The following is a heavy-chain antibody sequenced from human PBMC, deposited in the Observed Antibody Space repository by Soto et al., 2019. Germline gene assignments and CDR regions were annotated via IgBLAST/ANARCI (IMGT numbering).Heavy chain of an antibody. CDR1: GFTFSSYS. CDR3: ARDSLGPQPGAITIFGVVTDNVY. Sequence: GGSLRLSCAASGFTFSSYSMNWVRQAPGKGLEWVSSISSSSSYIYYADSVKGRFTISRDNAKNSLYLQMNSLRAEDTAVYYCARDSLGPQPGAITIFGVVTDNVYWGQGTLVTVSS. V-gene: IGHV3-21*01. CDR2: ISSSSSYI. D-gene: IGHD3-3*01. J-gene: IGHJ4*02.